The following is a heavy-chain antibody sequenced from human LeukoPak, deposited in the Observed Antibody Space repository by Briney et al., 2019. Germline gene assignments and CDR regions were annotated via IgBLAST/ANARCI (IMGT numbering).Heavy chain of an antibody. CDR1: GFTFSSYW. V-gene: IGHV3-48*04. CDR3: ACNSGAFDI. J-gene: IGHJ3*02. D-gene: IGHD2-15*01. CDR2: ISSSGSTI. Sequence: GGSLRLSCAASGFTFSSYWMHWVRQAPGKGLEWVSYISSSGSTIYYADSVKGRFTISRDNAKNSLYLQMNSLRAEDTAVYYCACNSGAFDIWGQGTMVTVSS.